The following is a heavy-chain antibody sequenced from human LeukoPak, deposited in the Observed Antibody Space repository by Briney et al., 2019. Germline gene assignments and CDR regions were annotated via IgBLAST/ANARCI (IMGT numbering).Heavy chain of an antibody. D-gene: IGHD6-19*01. V-gene: IGHV3-30*02. J-gene: IGHJ4*02. Sequence: GGSLKLSCAASGFTFTNYGMHWVRQAPGKGLEWVAFIWYHGSDKYYADSVKGRFTISRDNSKNTLSLQVNSLRPEDTAVYFCAKDITSGWSLDSWGQGTLVTVSS. CDR3: AKDITSGWSLDS. CDR1: GFTFTNYG. CDR2: IWYHGSDK.